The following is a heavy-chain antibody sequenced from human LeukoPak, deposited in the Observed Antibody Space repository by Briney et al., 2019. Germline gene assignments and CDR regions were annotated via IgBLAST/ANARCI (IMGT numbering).Heavy chain of an antibody. Sequence: ASVKVSCKASGYTFTSYYMHWVRQAPGQGLEWMGIINPSGGSTSYAQKLQGRVTMTRNTSIRTAYMELSGLRPEDTAVYYCARRNKRFLELDFWGQGTLVTVSS. CDR1: GYTFTSYY. D-gene: IGHD3-3*01. J-gene: IGHJ4*02. CDR3: ARRNKRFLELDF. CDR2: INPSGGST. V-gene: IGHV1-46*01.